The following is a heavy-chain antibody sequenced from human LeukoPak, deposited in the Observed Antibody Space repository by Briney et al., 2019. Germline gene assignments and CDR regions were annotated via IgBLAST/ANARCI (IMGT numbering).Heavy chain of an antibody. J-gene: IGHJ3*02. V-gene: IGHV3-30*03. CDR1: GFTFSSYG. CDR2: ISYDGSNE. CDR3: ARESEASMDI. Sequence: GGSLRLSCAASGFTFSSYGMHWVRQAPGKGLEWVAVISYDGSNEYYADSVKGRFTISRDNSKNTLYLQMNSLRAEDTAVYYCARESEASMDIWGQGTMVTVSS.